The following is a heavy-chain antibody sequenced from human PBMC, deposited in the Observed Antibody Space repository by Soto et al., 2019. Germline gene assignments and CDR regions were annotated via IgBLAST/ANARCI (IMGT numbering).Heavy chain of an antibody. D-gene: IGHD1-26*01. CDR1: GGSISSGDSY. CDR3: ARAGSLGYWYFDF. J-gene: IGHJ2*01. Sequence: PSETLSLTCTVSGGSISSGDSYWSWVRQPPGKGLEWIGYVFYSGSTYCNPSLKSRLTISVDTSKTRFSLKLSSVTAADTAVYFCARAGSLGYWYFDFWGRGTLVTVS. CDR2: VFYSGST. V-gene: IGHV4-30-4*01.